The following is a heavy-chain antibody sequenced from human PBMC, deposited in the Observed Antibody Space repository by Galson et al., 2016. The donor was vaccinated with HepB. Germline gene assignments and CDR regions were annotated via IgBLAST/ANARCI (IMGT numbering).Heavy chain of an antibody. CDR2: IWYDGGNK. CDR3: ARGGIVGAIFDY. Sequence: SLRLSCAASGFTFSSYGMHWVRQAPGKGLEWVAVIWYDGGNKYYADSVKGRFTISRDNSKNTLYLHMNSLRAEDTAVYYRARGGIVGAIFDYWGQGTLVTVSS. D-gene: IGHD1-26*01. J-gene: IGHJ4*02. CDR1: GFTFSSYG. V-gene: IGHV3-33*01.